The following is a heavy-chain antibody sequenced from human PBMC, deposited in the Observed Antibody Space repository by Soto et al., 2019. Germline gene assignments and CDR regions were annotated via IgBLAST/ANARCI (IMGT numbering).Heavy chain of an antibody. Sequence: GGSLRLSCAASGFTFSSYAMHWVRQAPGKGLEWVAVISYDGSNKYYADSVKGRFTISRDNSKNTLYLQMNSLRAEDTAVYYCARDPYCGGDCYPSVMDYWGQGTLVTVSS. J-gene: IGHJ4*02. D-gene: IGHD2-21*02. V-gene: IGHV3-30-3*01. CDR2: ISYDGSNK. CDR1: GFTFSSYA. CDR3: ARDPYCGGDCYPSVMDY.